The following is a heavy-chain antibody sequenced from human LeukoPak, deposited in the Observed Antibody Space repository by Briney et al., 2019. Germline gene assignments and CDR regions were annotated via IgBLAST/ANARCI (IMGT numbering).Heavy chain of an antibody. CDR1: GFTFSSYE. CDR3: VRDEIRSGAFDI. V-gene: IGHV3-48*03. D-gene: IGHD3-10*01. J-gene: IGHJ3*02. CDR2: ISSSGGTI. Sequence: PGGSLRLSCSASGFTFSSYEMNWVRQAPGKGLEWVSYISSSGGTIYYADSVKGRFTISRDNAKNSLYLHLNSLTAEDTAIYYCVRDEIRSGAFDIWGQGTMVTVSS.